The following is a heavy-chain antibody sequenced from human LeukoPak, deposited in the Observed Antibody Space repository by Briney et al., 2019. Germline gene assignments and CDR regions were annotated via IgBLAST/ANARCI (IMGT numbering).Heavy chain of an antibody. CDR1: GGSFSGCY. CDR2: INHSGST. CDR3: ARGPRYYYDSSGYYSY. V-gene: IGHV4-34*01. D-gene: IGHD3-22*01. Sequence: SETLSLTCAVYGGSFSGCYWSWIRQPPGKGLEWIGEINHSGSTNYNPSLKSRVTISVDTSKNQFSLKLSSVTAADTAVYYCARGPRYYYDSSGYYSYWGQGTLVTVS. J-gene: IGHJ4*02.